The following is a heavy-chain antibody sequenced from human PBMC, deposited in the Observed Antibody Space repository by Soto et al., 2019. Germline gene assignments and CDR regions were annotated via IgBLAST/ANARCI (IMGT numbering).Heavy chain of an antibody. Sequence: GGSLRLSCAASGVPFSSYSMNWVRQAPGKGLEWVSYISSSSSTIYYADSVKGRFTISRDNAKNSLYLQMNSLRAEDTAVYYCAREYCSSTSCLNWFDPWGQGTLVTVSS. V-gene: IGHV3-48*01. CDR1: GVPFSSYS. CDR2: ISSSSSTI. CDR3: AREYCSSTSCLNWFDP. D-gene: IGHD2-2*01. J-gene: IGHJ5*02.